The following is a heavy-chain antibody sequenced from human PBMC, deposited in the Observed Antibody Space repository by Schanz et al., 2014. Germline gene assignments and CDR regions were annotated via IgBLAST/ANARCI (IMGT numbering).Heavy chain of an antibody. Sequence: VQLVDSGGGLVKPGGSLRLSCAASGFVFRTFAMYWVRQAPGKGLEWVSAITGSGSKTYYADSVKGRFTISRDNPKKTLYLQMNSLRAEDTAVYYCARDQSPDTNSSDVRYFDDGGQGTLITDSS. D-gene: IGHD6-6*01. V-gene: IGHV3-23*04. CDR1: GFVFRTFA. CDR3: ARDQSPDTNSSDVRYFDD. CDR2: ITGSGSKT. J-gene: IGHJ4*02.